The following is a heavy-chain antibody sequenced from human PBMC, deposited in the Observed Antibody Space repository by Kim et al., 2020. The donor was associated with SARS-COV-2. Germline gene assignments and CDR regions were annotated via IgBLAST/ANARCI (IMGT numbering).Heavy chain of an antibody. V-gene: IGHV3-23*01. Sequence: SGGSTYYADSVKGRFTISRDNSKNTLYLQMNSLRTEAMAVYYCVRALCSGCCCYPSYYYY. CDR2: SGGST. CDR3: VRALCSGCCCYPSYYYY. D-gene: IGHD2-15*01. J-gene: IGHJ6*01.